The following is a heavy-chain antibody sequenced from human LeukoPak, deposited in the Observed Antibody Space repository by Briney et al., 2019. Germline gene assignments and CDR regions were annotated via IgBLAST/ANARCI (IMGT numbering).Heavy chain of an antibody. CDR2: IYTSGST. CDR1: GGSISSYY. CDR3: ARDYGDYPRYYFDY. J-gene: IGHJ4*02. Sequence: SETLSLTCTVSGGSISSYYWSWIRQPAGRGLEWIGRIYTSGSTNYYPSLKSRVTMSVDTSKNQFSLKLSSVTAADTAVYYCARDYGDYPRYYFDYWGQGTLVTVSS. D-gene: IGHD4-17*01. V-gene: IGHV4-4*07.